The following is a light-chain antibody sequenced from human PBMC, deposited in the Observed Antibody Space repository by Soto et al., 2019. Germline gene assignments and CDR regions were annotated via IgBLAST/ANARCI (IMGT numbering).Light chain of an antibody. CDR3: QHCGSSPSFT. J-gene: IGKJ3*01. CDR2: GAS. CDR1: QSVTSTY. Sequence: EIVLTQSPGTLSLSPGERATLSCRASQSVTSTYLAWYQQKPGQSPRLLIYGASSRATGIPDRFSGSGSGTDFTLTISILDREYFALYDCQHCGSSPSFTFGARTRVDI. V-gene: IGKV3-20*01.